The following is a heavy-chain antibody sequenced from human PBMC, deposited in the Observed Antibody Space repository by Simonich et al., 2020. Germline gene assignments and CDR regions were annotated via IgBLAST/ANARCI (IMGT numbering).Heavy chain of an antibody. V-gene: IGHV3-23*01. Sequence: EVQLLESGGGLVQPGGSLRLSCAASGFTFSSYAMSWVRRAPGKGGGGVEAIVGRGGSTNYADAVKGRFTISRDNSKNTLYLQMNSLRAEDTAVYYCAKEESYSSTSCYDAFDIWGQGTMVTVSS. J-gene: IGHJ3*02. CDR1: GFTFSSYA. CDR2: IVGRGGST. D-gene: IGHD2-2*01. CDR3: AKEESYSSTSCYDAFDI.